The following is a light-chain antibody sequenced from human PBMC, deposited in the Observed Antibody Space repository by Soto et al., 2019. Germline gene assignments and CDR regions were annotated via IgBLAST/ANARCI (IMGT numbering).Light chain of an antibody. CDR1: YDISSS. J-gene: IGKJ2*01. CDR3: QQLSHYPYT. Sequence: DIQLTQSPSFLSASVEDRVTISCRASYDISSSLAWYQQEPGKAPKLLIYDSSTLQTGVPSRFTGSGSGSKFTLTISGLQFGDFATYFCQQLSHYPYTFGQGTKLEI. CDR2: DSS. V-gene: IGKV1-9*01.